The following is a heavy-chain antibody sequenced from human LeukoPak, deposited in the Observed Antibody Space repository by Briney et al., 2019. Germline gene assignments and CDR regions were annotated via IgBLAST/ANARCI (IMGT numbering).Heavy chain of an antibody. CDR3: ARDSPSRYFSSTSCYLDSFDI. CDR1: GFTFSDYY. V-gene: IGHV3-11*01. CDR2: ISSSGSTI. D-gene: IGHD2-2*01. J-gene: IGHJ3*02. Sequence: GGSLRLSCAASGFTFSDYYMSWIRQAPGKGLEWVSYISSSGSTIYYADSVKGRFTISRDNAKNSLYLQMNSLRAEDTAVYYCARDSPSRYFSSTSCYLDSFDIWGQGTMVTVSS.